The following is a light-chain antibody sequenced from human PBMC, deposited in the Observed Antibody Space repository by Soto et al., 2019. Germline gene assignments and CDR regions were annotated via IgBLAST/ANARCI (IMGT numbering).Light chain of an antibody. CDR2: RAS. V-gene: IGKV3-15*01. CDR1: QSVRDN. J-gene: IGKJ2*01. Sequence: EIVLTQSPGIMYVSPGERATVFCRASQSVRDNLAWYQQKPGQAPRLLIYRASTRATGVPARFSGSGSGTEFTLTISSLQSEDVSVYFCQHYNFWPHTFGQGTKVDIK. CDR3: QHYNFWPHT.